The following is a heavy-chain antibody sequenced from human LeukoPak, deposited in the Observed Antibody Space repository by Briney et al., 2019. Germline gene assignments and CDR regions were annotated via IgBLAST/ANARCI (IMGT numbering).Heavy chain of an antibody. CDR1: GYTFTSYA. Sequence: VASVKVSCTASGYTFTSYAMNWVRQAPGQGLEWMGWINTNTGNPTYVQGFTGRFVFSLDTSVSTAYLQISSLKAEDTAVYYCARDGLGCRSTSCSIDYWGQGTLVTVSS. D-gene: IGHD2-2*01. V-gene: IGHV7-4-1*02. J-gene: IGHJ4*02. CDR2: INTNTGNP. CDR3: ARDGLGCRSTSCSIDY.